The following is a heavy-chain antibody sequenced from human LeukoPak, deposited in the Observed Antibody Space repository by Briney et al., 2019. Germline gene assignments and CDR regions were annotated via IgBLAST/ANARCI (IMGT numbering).Heavy chain of an antibody. D-gene: IGHD3-22*01. CDR3: ARSPYYYDSSGYFFGY. J-gene: IGHJ4*02. CDR2: IYYSGGT. Sequence: SETLSLTCTVSGGSISSGDYYWSWIRQPPGKGLEWIGYIYYSGGTYYNPSLKSRVTISVDTSKNQFSLKLSSVTAADTAVYYCARSPYYYDSSGYFFGYWAREPWSPSPQ. CDR1: GGSISSGDYY. V-gene: IGHV4-30-4*01.